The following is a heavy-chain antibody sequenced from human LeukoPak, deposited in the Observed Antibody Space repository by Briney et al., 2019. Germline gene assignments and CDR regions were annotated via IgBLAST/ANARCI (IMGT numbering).Heavy chain of an antibody. D-gene: IGHD3-10*01. J-gene: IGHJ6*02. V-gene: IGHV3-9*01. CDR2: ISWNSGSI. Sequence: PGTSLRLSCAASGFTFDDYAMHWVRQAPGKGLEWVSGISWNSGSIGYADSVKGRFTISRDKAKNSLYLQMNSLRAEDTALYYCVKDYYYGSGSYYGMDVWGQGTTVTVSS. CDR3: VKDYYYGSGSYYGMDV. CDR1: GFTFDDYA.